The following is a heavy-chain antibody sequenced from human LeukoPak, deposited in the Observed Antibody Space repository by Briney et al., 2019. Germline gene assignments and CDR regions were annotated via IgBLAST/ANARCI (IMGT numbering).Heavy chain of an antibody. D-gene: IGHD3-22*01. CDR1: GGSISSYY. CDR2: IYYSGST. CDR3: ARSYDSSGYYYVGAFDI. Sequence: SETLSLTCTVSGGSISSYYWSRIRQPPGKGLEWIGYIYYSGSTNYNPSLKSRVTISVDTSKNQFSLKLSSVTAADTAVYYCARSYDSSGYYYVGAFDIWGQGTMVTVSS. J-gene: IGHJ3*02. V-gene: IGHV4-59*01.